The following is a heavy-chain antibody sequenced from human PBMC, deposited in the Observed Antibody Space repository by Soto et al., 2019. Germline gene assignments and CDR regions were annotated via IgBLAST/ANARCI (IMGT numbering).Heavy chain of an antibody. V-gene: IGHV4-39*01. J-gene: IGHJ5*01. CDR1: GDSIRSINNY. Sequence: KPSETLSLTCTVSGDSIRSINNYWGWIRQPPGKGLEWIGNIYYDRSTFYNPSLKSRVAMSIDTSKNQFSLNLTSVTATDTAVYYCAKVVINGNRHTDFDSRGQGVSVTVSS. CDR2: IYYDRST. CDR3: AKVVINGNRHTDFDS. D-gene: IGHD2-8*01.